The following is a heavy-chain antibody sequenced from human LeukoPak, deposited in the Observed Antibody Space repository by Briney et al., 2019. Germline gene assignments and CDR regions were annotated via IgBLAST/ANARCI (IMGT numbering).Heavy chain of an antibody. CDR2: IIPIFGTA. CDR1: GGTFSSYA. J-gene: IGHJ6*02. V-gene: IGHV1-69*13. D-gene: IGHD6-13*01. Sequence: SVKVSCKASGGTFSSYAISWVRQAPGQGLEWMGRIIPIFGTANYAQKFQGRVTITADESTSTAYMELSSLRSEDTAVYYCASLPRGCSSSWPYYYYYGMDVWGQGTTVTVSS. CDR3: ASLPRGCSSSWPYYYYYGMDV.